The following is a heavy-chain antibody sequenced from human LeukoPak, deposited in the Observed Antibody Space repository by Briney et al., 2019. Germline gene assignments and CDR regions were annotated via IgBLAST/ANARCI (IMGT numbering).Heavy chain of an antibody. CDR1: GFTFSDYY. D-gene: IGHD2/OR15-2a*01. J-gene: IGHJ4*02. CDR2: ISAGGVTT. Sequence: GGSLRLSCAASGFTFSDYYMSWVRQFPGKGLEWVSSISAGGVTTYYADSVKGRFTISRDNSKNTLDLQMSSLRAEDTALYYCAKDNLLAQSDSTLGKNHFHYWGQGTLVTVSS. V-gene: IGHV3-23*01. CDR3: AKDNLLAQSDSTLGKNHFHY.